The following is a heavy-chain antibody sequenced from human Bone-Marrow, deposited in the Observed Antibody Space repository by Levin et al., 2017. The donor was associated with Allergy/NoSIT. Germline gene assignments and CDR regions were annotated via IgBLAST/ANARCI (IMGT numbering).Heavy chain of an antibody. J-gene: IGHJ4*02. CDR2: IHFDDKK. CDR1: GFSLSITEVGVG. D-gene: IGHD2/OR15-2a*01. CDR3: TRRLTSRRPFSGFDS. V-gene: IGHV2-5*02. Sequence: NASGPTLVKPTQTLTLTCTFSGFSLSITEVGVGVGWVRQPPGKALEWLALIHFDDKKLYNPSLRTRLTITKDTSKNQVVLSMTNVDPLDTATYFCTRRLTSRRPFSGFDSWGQGKLVTVSS.